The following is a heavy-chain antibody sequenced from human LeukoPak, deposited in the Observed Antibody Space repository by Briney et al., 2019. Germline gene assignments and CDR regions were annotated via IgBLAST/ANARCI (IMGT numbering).Heavy chain of an antibody. CDR3: ARGDYYYMDG. Sequence: GGSLRLSCAASGFTFSRYSMNWVRQAPGKGLEWVSYISSSSSTIYYADSVKGRFTISRDNAKNSLYIQMNSLRDEDTAVYYCARGDYYYMDGWGKGTTVTVSS. CDR1: GFTFSRYS. CDR2: ISSSSSTI. V-gene: IGHV3-48*02. J-gene: IGHJ6*03. D-gene: IGHD3-16*01.